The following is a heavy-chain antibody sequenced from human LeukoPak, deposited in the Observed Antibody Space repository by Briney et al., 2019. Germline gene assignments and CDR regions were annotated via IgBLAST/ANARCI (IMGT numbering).Heavy chain of an antibody. CDR1: GFTFSSYA. D-gene: IGHD3-22*01. CDR2: ISYDGSNK. J-gene: IGHJ6*02. CDR3: AGDYYDSSGYYFETYYYYGMDV. Sequence: PGGSLRLSCAASGFTFSSYAMHWVRQAPGKGLEWVAVISYDGSNKYYADSVKGRFTISRDNSKNTLYLQMNSLRAEDTAVYYCAGDYYDSSGYYFETYYYYGMDVWGQGTTVTVSS. V-gene: IGHV3-30-3*01.